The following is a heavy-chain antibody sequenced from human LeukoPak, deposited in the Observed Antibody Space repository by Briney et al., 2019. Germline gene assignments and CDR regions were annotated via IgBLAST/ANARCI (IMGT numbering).Heavy chain of an antibody. Sequence: QAGGSLRLSCAASGFTVSSNYMSWVRQAPGKGLEWVSVIYSGGSTYYADSVKGRFTISRDNAKKSLYLQMNSLRAEDTAVYYCARDRVSGFGPDYWGQGTLVTVSS. V-gene: IGHV3-53*01. D-gene: IGHD3-10*01. CDR2: IYSGGST. CDR3: ARDRVSGFGPDY. CDR1: GFTVSSNY. J-gene: IGHJ4*02.